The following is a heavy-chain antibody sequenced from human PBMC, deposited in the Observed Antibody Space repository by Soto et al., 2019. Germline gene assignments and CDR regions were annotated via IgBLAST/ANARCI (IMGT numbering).Heavy chain of an antibody. Sequence: ASVKVSCKASGYTFTSYDINWVRQATGQGLEWMGWMNPNSGNTGYAQKFQGRVTMTRNTSITTAYLELSSLRSEDTAVYYCASLSSHIVATIPFWGQGTLVTVS. CDR1: GYTFTSYD. CDR2: MNPNSGNT. CDR3: ASLSSHIVATIPF. D-gene: IGHD5-12*01. J-gene: IGHJ4*02. V-gene: IGHV1-8*01.